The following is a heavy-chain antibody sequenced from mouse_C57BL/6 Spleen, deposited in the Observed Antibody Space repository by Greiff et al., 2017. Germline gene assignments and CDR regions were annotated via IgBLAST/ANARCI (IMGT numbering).Heavy chain of an antibody. CDR3: AGGAQATLYYYAMDY. CDR2: INPGSGGT. Sequence: QVQLQQSGAELVRPGTSVKVSCKASGYAFTNYLIEWVKQRPGQGLEWIGVINPGSGGTNYNEKFKGKATLTADKSSSTAYMQLSSLTSEDSAVYFCAGGAQATLYYYAMDYWGQGTSVTVSS. D-gene: IGHD3-2*02. CDR1: GYAFTNYL. V-gene: IGHV1-54*01. J-gene: IGHJ4*01.